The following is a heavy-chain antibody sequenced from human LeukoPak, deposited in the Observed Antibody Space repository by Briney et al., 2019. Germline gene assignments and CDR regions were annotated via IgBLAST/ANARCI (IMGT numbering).Heavy chain of an antibody. J-gene: IGHJ3*02. D-gene: IGHD7-27*01. CDR3: ARDSGDEYVEDAFDT. CDR2: INVIFGTA. CDR1: GGTFSSYG. V-gene: IGHV1-69*05. Sequence: GSSVKVSCKASGGTFSSYGISWVRQAPGQGLEWMGRINVIFGTANYAQKLQGRVTITTDESTSTAYMEVSSLRSEDTAVYYCARDSGDEYVEDAFDTWGQGTRVTVSS.